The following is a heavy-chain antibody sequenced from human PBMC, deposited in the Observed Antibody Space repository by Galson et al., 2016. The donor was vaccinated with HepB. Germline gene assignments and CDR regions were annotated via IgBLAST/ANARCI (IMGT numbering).Heavy chain of an antibody. CDR1: GGSFSGYS. D-gene: IGHD3-22*01. CDR3: ARDTNYYDSSGYYHYFDY. CDR2: IYHSGST. V-gene: IGHV4-34*09. J-gene: IGHJ4*02. Sequence: TLSLTCAVYGGSFSGYSWSWIRQHPGKGLEWIGNIYHSGSTYYNPSLKSRVTISVDTSKNQFSLKLRSVTAADTAVYYCARDTNYYDSSGYYHYFDYWGQGTLVTVSS.